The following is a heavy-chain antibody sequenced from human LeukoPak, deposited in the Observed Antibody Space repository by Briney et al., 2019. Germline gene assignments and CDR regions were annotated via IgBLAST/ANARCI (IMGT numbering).Heavy chain of an antibody. CDR1: GFTFSSYA. D-gene: IGHD3-9*01. CDR3: AKESILTGYVEC. J-gene: IGHJ4*02. Sequence: PGGSLRLSCAASGFTFSSYAMSWVRQAPGKGLEWVSPISRTGTTYYADSVKGRFTSSRDNSKNTLYLQINSLRAEDTAIYYCAKESILTGYVECWGQGTLVTVSS. CDR2: ISRTGTT. V-gene: IGHV3-23*01.